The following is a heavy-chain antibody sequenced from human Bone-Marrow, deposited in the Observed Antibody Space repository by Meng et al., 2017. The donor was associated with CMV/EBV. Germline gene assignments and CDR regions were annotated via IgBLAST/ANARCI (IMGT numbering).Heavy chain of an antibody. CDR2: INQDGSQK. V-gene: IGHV3-7*04. CDR1: GFTFSSHW. J-gene: IGHJ6*02. D-gene: IGHD6-13*01. CDR3: ARVAAAGRGMDV. Sequence: GGSLRLSCAASGFTFSSHWMTWVRQAPGKGLEWVANINQDGSQKNYVDSVKGRFTISRDNAKNSLFLQMNSLRAEDTAVYYCARVAAAGRGMDVWGQWTTVTVSS.